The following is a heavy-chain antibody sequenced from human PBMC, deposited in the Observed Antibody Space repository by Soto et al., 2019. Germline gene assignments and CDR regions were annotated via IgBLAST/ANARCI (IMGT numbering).Heavy chain of an antibody. D-gene: IGHD3-10*01. CDR3: ARRPYHGSGNYNPHFHFYGLDV. V-gene: IGHV4-34*01. J-gene: IGHJ6*02. CDR2: INQSGTT. CDR1: GGSFSGYY. Sequence: NPSETLSLTCAVSGGSFSGYYWSWIRQPPGKGLEWIGEINQSGTTKYNPSLNSRLTMSGDSSKKQFSLRMTSVTAADTAVYYCARRPYHGSGNYNPHFHFYGLDVWGQGTTVTVSS.